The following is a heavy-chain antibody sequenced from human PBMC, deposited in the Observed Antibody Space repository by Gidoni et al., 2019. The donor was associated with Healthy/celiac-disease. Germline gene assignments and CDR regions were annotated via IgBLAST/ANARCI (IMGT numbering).Heavy chain of an antibody. J-gene: IGHJ2*01. V-gene: IGHV4-59*01. CDR3: ARGIGPWYFDL. D-gene: IGHD6-13*01. CDR1: GGSISSYY. CDR2: IYYSGST. Sequence: QVQLQDSGPGLVTPSETLSLTCTVSGGSISSYYWSWIRQPPGKGLEWIGYIYYSGSTNYNPSLKSRVTISVDTSKNQFSLKLSSVTAADTAVYYCARGIGPWYFDLWGRGTLVTVSS.